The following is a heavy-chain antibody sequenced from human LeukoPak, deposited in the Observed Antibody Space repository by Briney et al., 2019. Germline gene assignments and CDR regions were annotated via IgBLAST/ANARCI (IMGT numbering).Heavy chain of an antibody. CDR2: ISSSSSYI. D-gene: IGHD6-19*01. Sequence: GSLRLSCAASGFTFSSYSMNWVRQAPGKGLEWVSSISSSSSYIYYADSVKGRFTISRDNAKNSLYLQMNSLKADDTAVYYCTRGAGTGWRFDSWGQGTLVTVSS. V-gene: IGHV3-21*01. J-gene: IGHJ4*02. CDR1: GFTFSSYS. CDR3: TRGAGTGWRFDS.